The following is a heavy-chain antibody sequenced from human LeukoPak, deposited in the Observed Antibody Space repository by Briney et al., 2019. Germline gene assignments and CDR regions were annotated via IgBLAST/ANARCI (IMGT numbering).Heavy chain of an antibody. CDR2: ISYDGSSK. CDR1: GFTFSSYA. V-gene: IGHV3-30*01. J-gene: IGHJ4*02. CDR3: ASNEGLRFCPDY. D-gene: IGHD5-12*01. Sequence: GGSLRLSCAASGFTFSSYAMHWVRQAPGKGLEWVAVISYDGSSKYYADSVKGRFTISRDNSKNTLYLQMNSLRAEDTAVYYCASNEGLRFCPDYWGQGTLVTVSS.